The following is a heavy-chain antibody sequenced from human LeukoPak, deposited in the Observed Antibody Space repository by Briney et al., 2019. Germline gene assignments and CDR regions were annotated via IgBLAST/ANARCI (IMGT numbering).Heavy chain of an antibody. V-gene: IGHV4-31*03. J-gene: IGHJ6*02. CDR2: IYYSGST. CDR3: AREYSSSWYVLGDGMDV. CDR1: GGSISSGGYY. Sequence: PPETLSLTCTVSGGSISSGGYYWSWIRQHPGKGLEWIGYIYYSGSTYYNPSLKSRVTISVDTSKNQFSLKLSSVTAADTAVYYCAREYSSSWYVLGDGMDVWGQGTTVTVSS. D-gene: IGHD6-13*01.